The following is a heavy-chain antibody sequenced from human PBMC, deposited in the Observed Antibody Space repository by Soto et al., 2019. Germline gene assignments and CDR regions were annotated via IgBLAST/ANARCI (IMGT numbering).Heavy chain of an antibody. CDR3: AREYSSAPDY. J-gene: IGHJ4*02. Sequence: QQQLQESGPGLVKPSETLSLTCTVSGGSISSSSYYWGWIRQPPGKGLEWIGSIYYSGSTFYSPSLRSRVTISVDTSKNQFSLRVSSVTAADTAVYYCAREYSSAPDYWGQGTLVTVSS. V-gene: IGHV4-39*02. D-gene: IGHD6-25*01. CDR1: GGSISSSSYY. CDR2: IYYSGST.